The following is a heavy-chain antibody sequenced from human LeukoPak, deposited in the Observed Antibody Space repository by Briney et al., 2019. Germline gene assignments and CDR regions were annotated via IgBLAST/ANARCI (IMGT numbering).Heavy chain of an antibody. D-gene: IGHD3-22*01. CDR3: ARQNYYYDSSGYPYYFDY. V-gene: IGHV4-59*08. J-gene: IGHJ4*02. CDR1: GGSISSYY. CDR2: IYYSGST. Sequence: SETLSLTCTVSGGSISSYYWSWLRQPPGKGLEWIGYIYYSGSTNYNPFLKSRVTISVDTSKNQFSLKLSSVTAADTAVYYCARQNYYYDSSGYPYYFDYWGQGTLVTVSS.